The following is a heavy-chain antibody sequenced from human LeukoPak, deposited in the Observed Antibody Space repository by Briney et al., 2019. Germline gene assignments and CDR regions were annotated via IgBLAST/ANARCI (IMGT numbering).Heavy chain of an antibody. Sequence: SENLSLTCTVSGGSISSSSYCWGWIRQPPGKGLEWIGSVCYSGSTYYDPSLKSRVTISVDTSKNQFSLKLSSVTAADTAVYYCARQYSGDSRSPFFDYWGQGTLVTVSS. CDR2: VCYSGST. D-gene: IGHD5-18*01. CDR3: ARQYSGDSRSPFFDY. CDR1: GGSISSSSYC. J-gene: IGHJ4*02. V-gene: IGHV4-39*01.